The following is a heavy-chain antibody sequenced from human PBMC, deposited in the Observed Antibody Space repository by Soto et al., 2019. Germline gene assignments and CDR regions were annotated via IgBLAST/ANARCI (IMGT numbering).Heavy chain of an antibody. Sequence: QVQLHESGPGLVKVSETLSLTCTISGGSVFSGAFYWSWIRQPPGKGLEWIGYIHYSGTTNYNPSLKSRVAITVDTSKTQFSLTLTSETAADAAVYYCARGEKDWRDYWGQGTLVTVSS. CDR1: GGSVFSGAFY. CDR2: IHYSGTT. D-gene: IGHD1-1*01. V-gene: IGHV4-61*08. CDR3: ARGEKDWRDY. J-gene: IGHJ4*02.